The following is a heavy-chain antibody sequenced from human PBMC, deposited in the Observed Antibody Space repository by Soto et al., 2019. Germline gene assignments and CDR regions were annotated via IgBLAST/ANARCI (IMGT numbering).Heavy chain of an antibody. J-gene: IGHJ3*02. V-gene: IGHV3-30*18. CDR2: ISYDGSNK. CDR3: QKSVIFGVTMGAFDI. Sequence: GSLRLACPASGFTFSSYGMHGVRQAPGKGLEWVEVISYDGSNKYYADSVKGRFTICRDNSKNTLYLQMNSLRAEDTAVYYSQKSVIFGVTMGAFDIWGQGTMVTVSS. D-gene: IGHD3-3*02. CDR1: GFTFSSYG.